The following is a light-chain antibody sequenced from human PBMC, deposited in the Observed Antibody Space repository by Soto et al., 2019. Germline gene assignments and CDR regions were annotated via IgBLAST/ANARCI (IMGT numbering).Light chain of an antibody. J-gene: IGLJ3*02. CDR1: SSNIGAGYD. CDR3: QSYDSSLSGCV. Sequence: QSVLTQPPSVSGAPGQRVTISCTGSSSNIGAGYDVHWYQQLPGTAPKLLIYDNINRPSGVPDRFFGSKSGTSASLAITGLQAEDEADYYCQSYDSSLSGCVFGGGTKLTVL. V-gene: IGLV1-40*01. CDR2: DNI.